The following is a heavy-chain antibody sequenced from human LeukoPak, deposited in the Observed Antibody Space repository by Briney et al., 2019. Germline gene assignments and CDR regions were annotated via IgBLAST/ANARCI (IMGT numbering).Heavy chain of an antibody. D-gene: IGHD2-2*01. CDR3: ARDLGYCSTTTCYSCFDP. CDR1: GFTFSSYA. Sequence: PGGSLTLSCAASGFTFSSYAMSWVRQAPGKGLEWVSAICGSGGSTYYADSVKGRFTISRDNSKNTLYLQMNNLRADDTAVYYCARDLGYCSTTTCYSCFDPWGQGTLVTVSS. J-gene: IGHJ5*02. V-gene: IGHV3-23*01. CDR2: ICGSGGST.